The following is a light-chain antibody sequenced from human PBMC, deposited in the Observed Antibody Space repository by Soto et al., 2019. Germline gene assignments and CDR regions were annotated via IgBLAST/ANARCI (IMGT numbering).Light chain of an antibody. CDR2: AAS. V-gene: IGKV1-39*01. CDR3: QQSYSSHPT. Sequence: DIQMTQSPSSLSASVGDRVIITCRESQSISNHLKCYQQTAGKAPKLLFFAASRLQSVVPSSFSSSRSGPDFTLTISILQPEDFATYYCQQSYSSHPTFGEGTRLEIK. J-gene: IGKJ5*01. CDR1: QSISNH.